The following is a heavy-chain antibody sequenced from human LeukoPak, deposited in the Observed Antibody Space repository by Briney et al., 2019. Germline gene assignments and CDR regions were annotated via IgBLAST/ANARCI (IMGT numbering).Heavy chain of an antibody. CDR1: GFTFSSSA. V-gene: IGHV3-23*01. CDR3: AALKSGSYYGSGSYSLGV. D-gene: IGHD3-10*01. Sequence: GGSLRLSCAASGFTFSSSAMSWVRQAPGKGLEWVSTISGSGDRTYYADSVKGRFTISRDNSKNTLFLHMNSLRAEDTAVYYCAALKSGSYYGSGSYSLGVWGQGTMVTVSS. J-gene: IGHJ3*01. CDR2: ISGSGDRT.